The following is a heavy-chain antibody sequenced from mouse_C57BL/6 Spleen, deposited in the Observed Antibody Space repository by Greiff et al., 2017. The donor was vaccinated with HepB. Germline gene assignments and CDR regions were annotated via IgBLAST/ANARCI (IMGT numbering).Heavy chain of an antibody. CDR2: IYPGSGST. Sequence: QVHVKQPGAELVKPGASVKMSCKASGYTFTSYWITWVKQRPGQGLEWIGDIYPGSGSTNYNEKFKSKATLTVDTSSSTAYMQLSSLTSEDSAVYSCTRSLYRKGNYWAKGPTPPVPS. D-gene: IGHD1-1*01. CDR3: TRSLYRKGNY. CDR1: GYTFTSYW. J-gene: IGHJ2*01. V-gene: IGHV1-55*01.